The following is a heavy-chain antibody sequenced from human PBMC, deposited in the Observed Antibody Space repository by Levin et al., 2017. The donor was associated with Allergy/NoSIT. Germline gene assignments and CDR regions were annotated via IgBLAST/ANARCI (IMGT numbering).Heavy chain of an antibody. CDR1: GGSFSGYY. J-gene: IGHJ4*02. CDR2: INHSGST. D-gene: IGHD5-12*01. V-gene: IGHV4-34*01. CDR3: ASGYDPY. Sequence: SETLSLTCAVYGGSFSGYYWSWIRQPPGKGLEWIGEINHSGSTNYNPSLKSRVTISVDTSKNQFSLKLSSVTAADTAVYYCASGYDPYWGQGTLVTVSS.